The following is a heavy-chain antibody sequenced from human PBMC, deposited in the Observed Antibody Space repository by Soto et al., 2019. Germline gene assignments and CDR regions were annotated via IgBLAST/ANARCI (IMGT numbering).Heavy chain of an antibody. Sequence: GGSLRLSCAASGFTFSGYAMSWVRQAPGKGLEWVSAISGSGGSTYYADSVKGRFTISRDNSKNTLYLQMNSLRAEDTAVYYCANYAFWNGPGDVDLWGQGTMVTVSS. CDR3: ANYAFWNGPGDVDL. CDR1: GFTFSGYA. CDR2: ISGSGGST. D-gene: IGHD3-3*01. V-gene: IGHV3-23*01. J-gene: IGHJ3*01.